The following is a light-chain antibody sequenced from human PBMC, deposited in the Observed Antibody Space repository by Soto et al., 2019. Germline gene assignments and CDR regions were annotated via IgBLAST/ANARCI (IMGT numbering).Light chain of an antibody. J-gene: IGKJ1*01. V-gene: IGKV1-39*01. CDR1: QAISNY. Sequence: DIQMTQSPSSLSASVGDSVTITCRASQAISNYLAWYQRKPGKAPKLLIFAASSLQSGVPSRFSGSRSGPDFTLTISSLQPEDFATYYCQQSYSSPPTFGQGTKVDI. CDR2: AAS. CDR3: QQSYSSPPT.